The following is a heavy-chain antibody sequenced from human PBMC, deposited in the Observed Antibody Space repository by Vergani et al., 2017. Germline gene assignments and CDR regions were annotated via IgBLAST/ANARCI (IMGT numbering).Heavy chain of an antibody. CDR2: IYYSGST. V-gene: IGHV4-39*01. CDR3: ARHSTVEWLVKLGWIDP. CDR1: GDSIRSSNYY. Sequence: QLQLQESGPGLVKPSATLSLTFSVSGDSIRSSNYYWGWIRQPPGKGLEWIASIYYSGSTYYNPSLKSRVTISVDTSKNQFSLKLSSVTAADTAVYFCARHSTVEWLVKLGWIDPWVQGILVTVSS. J-gene: IGHJ5*02. D-gene: IGHD6-19*01.